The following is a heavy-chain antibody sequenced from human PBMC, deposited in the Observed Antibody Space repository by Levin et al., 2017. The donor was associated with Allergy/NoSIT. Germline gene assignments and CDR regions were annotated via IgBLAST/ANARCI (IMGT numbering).Heavy chain of an antibody. CDR2: IYYSGRT. Sequence: SQTLSLTCTVSGGSISTYYWGWIRQPPGKGLEWIAYIYYSGRTNYNPSLKSRVTMSVDTSKNQFSLKLSSVTAADTAVYYCARDTGVTLGPDFDYWGQGTLVTVSS. D-gene: IGHD7-27*01. CDR3: ARDTGVTLGPDFDY. CDR1: GGSISTYY. J-gene: IGHJ4*02. V-gene: IGHV4-59*01.